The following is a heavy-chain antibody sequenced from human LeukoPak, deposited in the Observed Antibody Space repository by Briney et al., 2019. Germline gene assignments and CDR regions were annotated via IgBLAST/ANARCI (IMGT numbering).Heavy chain of an antibody. CDR2: INPNSGGT. Sequence: GASVQVSCKASGYTFTGYYMHWVRQAPGQGLEWMGWINPNSGGTNYAQKFQGRVTMTRDTSISTAYMELSRLRSDDTAVYYCARLGYCSRTSCYPDYWGQGTLVTVSS. CDR3: ARLGYCSRTSCYPDY. J-gene: IGHJ4*02. CDR1: GYTFTGYY. D-gene: IGHD2-2*01. V-gene: IGHV1-2*02.